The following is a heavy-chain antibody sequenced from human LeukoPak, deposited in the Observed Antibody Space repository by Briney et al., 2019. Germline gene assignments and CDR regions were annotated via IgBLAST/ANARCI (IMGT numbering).Heavy chain of an antibody. CDR1: GYTFTGYY. CDR3: AREGSSEYFQH. Sequence: ASVKVSCKASGYTFTGYYMHWVRQAPGQGLEWMGWINPNSGGTNYAQKFQGRVTMTRDTSISTAYMELSSLRYDDTAVYCCAREGSSEYFQHWGQGSLVIVSS. V-gene: IGHV1-2*02. CDR2: INPNSGGT. D-gene: IGHD6-13*01. J-gene: IGHJ1*01.